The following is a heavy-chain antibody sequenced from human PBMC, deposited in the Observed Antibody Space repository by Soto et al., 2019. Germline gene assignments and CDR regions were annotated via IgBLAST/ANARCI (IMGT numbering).Heavy chain of an antibody. Sequence: ASVKVSCKASGGTFSSYTISWVRQAPGQGLEWMGGIIPIFGTANYAQKFQGRVTITADESTSTAYMELSSLRSEDTAVYYCARVGQSTSWYYYGMDVWGQGTTVTVSS. CDR1: GGTFSSYT. V-gene: IGHV1-69*13. J-gene: IGHJ6*02. D-gene: IGHD2-2*01. CDR3: ARVGQSTSWYYYGMDV. CDR2: IIPIFGTA.